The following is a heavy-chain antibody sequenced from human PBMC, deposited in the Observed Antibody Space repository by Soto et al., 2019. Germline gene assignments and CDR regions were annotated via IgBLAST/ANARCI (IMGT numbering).Heavy chain of an antibody. J-gene: IGHJ4*02. CDR3: AGHSSSWYRGPFDY. V-gene: IGHV4-59*01. CDR2: IYYSGST. CDR1: CGSFINYY. D-gene: IGHD6-13*01. Sequence: SETLSLTGAVYCGSFINYYWSWIRQPPGKGLEWIGYIYYSGSTNYNPSLKSRVTISVDTSKNQFSLKLSSVTAADTAVYYCAGHSSSWYRGPFDYWGQGTLVTVSS.